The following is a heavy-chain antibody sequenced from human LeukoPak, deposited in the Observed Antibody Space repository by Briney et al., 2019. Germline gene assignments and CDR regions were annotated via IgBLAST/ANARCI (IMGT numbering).Heavy chain of an antibody. CDR1: GFSFSTYW. CDR2: IKQDGSEK. V-gene: IGHV3-7*04. J-gene: IGHJ4*02. D-gene: IGHD6-19*01. CDR3: ARAWSYSTGWYNY. Sequence: GGSLRLSCAASGFSFSTYWMSWVRQAPGKGLEWVANIKQDGSEKYYVGSVKGRFTISRDNAKNSLYLQMNSLRVEDTAVYYCARAWSYSTGWYNYWGQGTLVTVSS.